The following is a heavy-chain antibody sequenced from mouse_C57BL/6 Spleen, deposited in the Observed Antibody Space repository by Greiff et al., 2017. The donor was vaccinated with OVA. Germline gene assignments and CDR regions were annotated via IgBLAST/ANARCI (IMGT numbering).Heavy chain of an antibody. CDR3: ARALYYGSSYWYFDV. CDR1: GFTFSDYY. CDR2: INYDGSST. V-gene: IGHV5-16*01. D-gene: IGHD1-1*01. J-gene: IGHJ1*03. Sequence: EVKVVESEGGLVQPGSSMKLSCTASGFTFSDYYMAWVRQVPEKGLEWVANINYDGSSTYYLDSLKSRFIISRDNAKNILYLQMSSLKSEDTATYYCARALYYGSSYWYFDVWGTGTTVTVSS.